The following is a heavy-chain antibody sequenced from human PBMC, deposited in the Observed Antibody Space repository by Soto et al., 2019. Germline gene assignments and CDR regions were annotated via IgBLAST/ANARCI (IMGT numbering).Heavy chain of an antibody. CDR3: ARHRARNWFDP. V-gene: IGHV4-39*01. D-gene: IGHD6-6*01. J-gene: IGHJ5*02. Sequence: SEPLSITCIVSVGSISSSSYYWGWIRQPPGKGLEWIGSIYYSGSTYYNPSLKSRVTISVDTSKNQFSLKLSSVTAADTAVFYCARHRARNWFDPWGQGTRGTVS. CDR1: VGSISSSSYY. CDR2: IYYSGST.